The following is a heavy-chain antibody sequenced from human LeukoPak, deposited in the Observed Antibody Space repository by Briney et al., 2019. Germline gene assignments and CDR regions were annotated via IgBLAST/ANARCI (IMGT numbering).Heavy chain of an antibody. D-gene: IGHD2-2*01. CDR1: GYTFTSYG. V-gene: IGHV1-18*01. Sequence: ASVKVSCKASGYTFTSYGISWVRQAPGQGLEWMGWISAYNGNTNYAQKLQGRATMTTDASTSTAYMELRSLRSDDTAVYYCARAGADCSSTSCYFIAPNDYWGQGTLVTVSS. J-gene: IGHJ4*02. CDR2: ISAYNGNT. CDR3: ARAGADCSSTSCYFIAPNDY.